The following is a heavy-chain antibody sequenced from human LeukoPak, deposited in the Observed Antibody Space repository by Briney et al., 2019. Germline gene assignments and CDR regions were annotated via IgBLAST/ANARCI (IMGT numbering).Heavy chain of an antibody. CDR3: AKDSTEWGITSAWYFDY. D-gene: IGHD3-16*01. V-gene: IGHV3-53*01. Sequence: PGGSLRLSCAASGFTVSSNYMSWVRQAPGKGLEWVSVIYSGGSTYYADSVKGRFTISRDNSKNTLYLQMNSLRAEDTALYYCAKDSTEWGITSAWYFDYWGQGTLVTVSS. CDR1: GFTVSSNY. CDR2: IYSGGST. J-gene: IGHJ4*02.